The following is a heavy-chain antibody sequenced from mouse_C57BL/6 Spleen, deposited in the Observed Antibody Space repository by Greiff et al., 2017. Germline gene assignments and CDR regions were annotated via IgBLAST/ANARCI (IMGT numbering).Heavy chain of an antibody. D-gene: IGHD2-10*01. V-gene: IGHV1-53*01. CDR1: GYTFTSYW. CDR2: INPSNGGT. J-gene: IGHJ4*01. CDR3: ARAFYGNYGYYAMDY. Sequence: QVQLQQPGTELVKPGASVKLSCKASGYTFTSYWMHWVKQRPGQGLEWIGNINPSNGGTNYNEKFKSKATLTVDKSSSTAYMQLSSLTSEDSAVYYCARAFYGNYGYYAMDYWGQGTSVTVSS.